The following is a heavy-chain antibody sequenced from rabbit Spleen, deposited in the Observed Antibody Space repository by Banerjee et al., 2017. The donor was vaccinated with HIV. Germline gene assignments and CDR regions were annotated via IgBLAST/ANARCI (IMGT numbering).Heavy chain of an antibody. CDR1: GFTISSYW. J-gene: IGHJ3*01. D-gene: IGHD1-1*01. CDR2: IYPITETT. V-gene: IGHV1S7*01. CDR3: AREDVGGSVTL. Sequence: QLEESAGGLVQPGGSLRLSCKASGFTISSYWMNWVRQAPGKGLEWIGIIYPITETTYYANWVNGRFTMSSDNAQNTVDLQMNSLTAADTATYFCAREDVGGSVTLWGQGTLVTVS.